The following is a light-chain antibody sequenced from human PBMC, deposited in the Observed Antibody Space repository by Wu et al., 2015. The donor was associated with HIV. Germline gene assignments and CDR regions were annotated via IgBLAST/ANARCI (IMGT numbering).Light chain of an antibody. J-gene: IGKJ1*01. V-gene: IGKV1-27*01. CDR1: QGISNY. Sequence: DIQMTQSPSSLSASIGDRVTITCRTSQGISNYLAWYQQKPGKVPRVLIYSASTLQSGVPSRFSGSGYGADFTLTISSLQPEDVATYYCQKYNVAPWTFGHGTKVEIK. CDR3: QKYNVAPWT. CDR2: SAS.